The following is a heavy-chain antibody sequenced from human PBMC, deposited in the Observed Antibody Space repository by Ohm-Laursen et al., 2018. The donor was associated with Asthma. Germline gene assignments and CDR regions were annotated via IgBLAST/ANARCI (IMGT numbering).Heavy chain of an antibody. CDR1: GGSVSSGSYY. D-gene: IGHD4-17*01. Sequence: SDTLSLTCTVSGGSVSSGSYYWSWIRQPPGKGLEWIGYIYYSGSTNYNPSLKSRVTISVDTSKNQFSLKLSSVTAADTAVYYCASWRSDYGDYYFDYWGQGTLVTVSS. V-gene: IGHV4-61*01. J-gene: IGHJ4*02. CDR2: IYYSGST. CDR3: ASWRSDYGDYYFDY.